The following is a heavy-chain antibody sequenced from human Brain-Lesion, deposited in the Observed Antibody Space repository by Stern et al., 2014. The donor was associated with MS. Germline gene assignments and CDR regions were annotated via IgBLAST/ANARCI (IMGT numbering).Heavy chain of an antibody. V-gene: IGHV3-53*01. CDR3: ARDRTCTGGSCYGT. CDR2: IDSGGGT. D-gene: IGHD2-15*01. CDR1: GFSVSNYY. Sequence: EVQLVESGGKLVQPGESLRISCAASGFSVSNYYMTWVRQAPGKGLEWVCRIDSGGGTYYADSVKGRFTISRDNSKNTLYLQMNNLRAEDTAVYYCARDRTCTGGSCYGTWGQGTLVTVSS. J-gene: IGHJ5*02.